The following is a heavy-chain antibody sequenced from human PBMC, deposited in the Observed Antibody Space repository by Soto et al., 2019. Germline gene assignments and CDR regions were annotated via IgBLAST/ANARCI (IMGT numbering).Heavy chain of an antibody. CDR1: GFTFNSYA. V-gene: IGHV3-23*01. Sequence: EVQLLESGGGLVQPGGSLRLSCAPSGFTFNSYAMSWVRQAPGKGLEWVSAISGSGGSTYYADSVKGRFTISRDNSKNTLYLQMNSLRAEDTAVYYCAKDWEDYYGSGSYPKNWGQGTLVTVSS. D-gene: IGHD3-10*01. CDR3: AKDWEDYYGSGSYPKN. J-gene: IGHJ4*02. CDR2: ISGSGGST.